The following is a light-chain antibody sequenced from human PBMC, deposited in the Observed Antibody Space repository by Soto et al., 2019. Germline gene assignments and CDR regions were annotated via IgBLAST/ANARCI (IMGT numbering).Light chain of an antibody. Sequence: DIQMTQSPSSVSASVGDRVTITCRAIQDISSWLAWYQQKPGKAPKLLIYAASSLERGVPSRFSGSGSGTDFILTINSLQPEDFATYYCQQTNSFPRTFGQGTKVDIK. CDR1: QDISSW. CDR3: QQTNSFPRT. J-gene: IGKJ1*01. V-gene: IGKV1-12*01. CDR2: AAS.